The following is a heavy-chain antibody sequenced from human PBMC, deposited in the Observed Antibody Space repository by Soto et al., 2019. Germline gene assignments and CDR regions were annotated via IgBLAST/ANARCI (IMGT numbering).Heavy chain of an antibody. CDR3: ARGDSGSYHRYYYYGMDV. CDR2: IIPIFGTA. D-gene: IGHD1-26*01. J-gene: IGHJ6*02. CDR1: GGTFSSYA. V-gene: IGHV1-69*01. Sequence: QVQLVQSGAEVQKPGSSVKVSCKASGGTFSSYAISWVRQAPGQGLEWMGGIIPIFGTANYAQKFQGRVTITADESTSTAYMELSSLRSEDTAVYYCARGDSGSYHRYYYYGMDVWGQGTTVTVSS.